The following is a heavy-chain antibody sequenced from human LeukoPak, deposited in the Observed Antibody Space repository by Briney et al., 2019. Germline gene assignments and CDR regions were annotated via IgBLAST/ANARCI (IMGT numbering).Heavy chain of an antibody. V-gene: IGHV1-69*05. CDR1: GGTFSSYA. Sequence: SVKVSRKASGGTFSSYAISWVRQAPGQGLEWMGRIIPIFGTANNAQKFQGRVTITTDESTSTAYMELSSLRSEDTAVYYCARPRMVPAATEDFYFDYWGQGTLVTVSS. CDR3: ARPRMVPAATEDFYFDY. CDR2: IIPIFGTA. D-gene: IGHD2-2*01. J-gene: IGHJ4*02.